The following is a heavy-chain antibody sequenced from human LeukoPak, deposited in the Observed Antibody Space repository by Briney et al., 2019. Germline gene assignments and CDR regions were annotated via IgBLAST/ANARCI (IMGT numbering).Heavy chain of an antibody. J-gene: IGHJ6*02. CDR2: INAGNGNT. V-gene: IGHV1-3*01. CDR1: GYIISSYA. Sequence: GASVKVSCKASGYIISSYAMHWVRQAPGQRLEWMGWINAGNGNTKYSQKFQDGVTITRDTSASTAYMELSSLGSGDTAVYYCARATVIVPAARLDVWGQGTTVIVSS. CDR3: ARATVIVPAARLDV. D-gene: IGHD2-2*01.